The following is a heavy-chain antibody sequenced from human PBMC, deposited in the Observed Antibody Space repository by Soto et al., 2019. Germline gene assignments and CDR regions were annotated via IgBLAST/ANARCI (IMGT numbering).Heavy chain of an antibody. CDR3: ARDPGYSYGQN. D-gene: IGHD5-18*01. J-gene: IGHJ4*02. Sequence: KFQGRVTITRDTSASTAYMELSSLRSEDTAVYYCARDPGYSYGQNWGQGTLVTVSS. V-gene: IGHV1-3*01.